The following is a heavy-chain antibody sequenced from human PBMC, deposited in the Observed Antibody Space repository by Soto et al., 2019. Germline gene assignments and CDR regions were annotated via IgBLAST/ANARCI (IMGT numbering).Heavy chain of an antibody. V-gene: IGHV3-33*01. D-gene: IGHD3-22*01. J-gene: IGHJ3*02. CDR1: GFTFSSYG. CDR2: IWYDGSNK. CDR3: ARDWFYYDSYAFDI. Sequence: PGGSLRLSCAASGFTFSSYGMHWVRQAPGKGLEWVAVIWYDGSNKYYADSVKGRFTISRDNSKNTLYLQMNSLRAEDTAVYYCARDWFYYDSYAFDIWGQGTMVTVSS.